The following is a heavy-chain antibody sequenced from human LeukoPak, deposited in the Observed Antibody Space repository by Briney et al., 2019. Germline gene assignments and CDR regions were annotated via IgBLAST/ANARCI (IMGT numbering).Heavy chain of an antibody. CDR3: ARATPYDWHFGL. CDR2: IWFDGSKT. J-gene: IGHJ2*01. D-gene: IGHD4-17*01. CDR1: GFSFSSYA. Sequence: GGSLRLSCVASGFSFSSYAMHWVCQAPGKGLEWVAAIWFDGSKTYYEDSVKGRFTISRDTSANTLFLQMNSLAAEDTAVYYCARATPYDWHFGLWGRGTLVIVSS. V-gene: IGHV3-33*02.